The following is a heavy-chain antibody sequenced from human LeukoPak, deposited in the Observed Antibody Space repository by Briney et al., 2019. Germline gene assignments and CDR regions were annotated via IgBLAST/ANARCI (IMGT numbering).Heavy chain of an antibody. CDR1: GGSFSGYY. V-gene: IGHV4-34*01. CDR2: INHSGST. J-gene: IGHJ5*02. CDR3: ARGEDNVVVVPAATNWFDP. Sequence: SETLSLTCAVYGGSFSGYYWSWIRQPPGKGLEWIGEINHSGSTNYNPSLKSRVTISVDTSKNQFSLKLSSVTAADTAVYYCARGEDNVVVVPAATNWFDPWGQGTLVIVSS. D-gene: IGHD2-2*01.